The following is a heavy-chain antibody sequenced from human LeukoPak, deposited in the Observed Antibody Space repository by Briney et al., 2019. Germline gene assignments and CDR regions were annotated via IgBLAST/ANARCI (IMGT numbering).Heavy chain of an antibody. J-gene: IGHJ4*02. CDR3: ARGGGYSGSFNDY. D-gene: IGHD1-26*01. CDR2: IKQDGSEK. CDR1: GFTFSSYW. Sequence: GGSLRLSCAASGFTFSSYWMSWVRQAPGKGLEWEANIKQDGSEKYYVDSVKGRFTISRDNAKNSLYLQMNSLRAEDTAVYYCARGGGYSGSFNDYWGQGTLVTVSS. V-gene: IGHV3-7*01.